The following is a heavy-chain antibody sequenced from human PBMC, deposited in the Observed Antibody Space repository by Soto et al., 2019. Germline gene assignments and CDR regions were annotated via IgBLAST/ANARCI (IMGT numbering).Heavy chain of an antibody. CDR1: GYTVTSYG. V-gene: IGHV1-18*04. J-gene: IGHJ4*02. CDR2: ISAYNGNT. CDR3: ARLYYYDSSGYFDY. Sequence: GDAVKVSCKAYGYTVTSYGISWVRQAPGQGLEWMGWISAYNGNTNYAQKLQGRVTMTTDTSPSTAYMELRSLRSDETAVYYCARLYYYDSSGYFDYWGQGTLVTVSS. D-gene: IGHD3-22*01.